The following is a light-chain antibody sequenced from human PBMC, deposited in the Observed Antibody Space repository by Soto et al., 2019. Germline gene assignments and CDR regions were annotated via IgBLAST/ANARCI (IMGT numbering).Light chain of an antibody. V-gene: IGLV1-44*01. CDR3: AAWDDSLNGYV. J-gene: IGLJ1*01. CDR1: SSNIGSNT. Sequence: QSALTQPRSASGTPGHRFNISCSGRSSNIGSNTVNWYQQLPVSAPKLLIFTTNQRPSGVPDRFSGPKFGTSGSLAISGLKSEDEADYYCAAWDDSLNGYVFRAGTKASVL. CDR2: TTN.